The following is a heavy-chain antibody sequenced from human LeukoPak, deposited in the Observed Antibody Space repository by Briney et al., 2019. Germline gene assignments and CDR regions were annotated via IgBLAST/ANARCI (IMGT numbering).Heavy chain of an antibody. J-gene: IGHJ1*01. V-gene: IGHV1-46*01. CDR2: INPSGGTT. CDR3: ARVGPSNYYDSGEYFQH. D-gene: IGHD3-22*01. Sequence: GASVKVSCKASGYTFTSYGISWVRQAPGQGLQWMGIINPSGGTTTYAQKFQGRVTMTRDMSTTTVYMELSSLRSEDTAVYYCARVGPSNYYDSGEYFQHWGQGTLVTVSS. CDR1: GYTFTSYG.